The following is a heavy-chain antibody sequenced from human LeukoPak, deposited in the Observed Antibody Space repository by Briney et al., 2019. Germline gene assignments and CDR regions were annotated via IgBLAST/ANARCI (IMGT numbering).Heavy chain of an antibody. Sequence: TSETLSLTCTVSGGSISNYYWSWIRQSPGKGLEWIGYIYYNGESNYNPSLKSRVTISVDTSKNQFALRLRFVTAADTAVYYCARTYSSGAFDIWGQGTMVTVSS. V-gene: IGHV4-59*08. CDR2: IYYNGES. CDR3: ARTYSSGAFDI. J-gene: IGHJ3*02. CDR1: GGSISNYY. D-gene: IGHD6-25*01.